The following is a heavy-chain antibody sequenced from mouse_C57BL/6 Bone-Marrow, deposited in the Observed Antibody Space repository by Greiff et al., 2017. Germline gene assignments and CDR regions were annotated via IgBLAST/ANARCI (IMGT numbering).Heavy chain of an antibody. V-gene: IGHV5-9-1*02. D-gene: IGHD2-5*01. Sequence: EVKLVESGEGLVKPGGSLKLSCAASGFTFSSYAMSWVRQTPEKRLEWVAYISSGGDYIYYADTVKGRFTISRDNARNTLYLQMSSLKSEDTAMYYCTRDHYSSYLWYFDVWGTGTTLTVSS. CDR1: GFTFSSYA. CDR3: TRDHYSSYLWYFDV. J-gene: IGHJ1*03. CDR2: ISSGGDYI.